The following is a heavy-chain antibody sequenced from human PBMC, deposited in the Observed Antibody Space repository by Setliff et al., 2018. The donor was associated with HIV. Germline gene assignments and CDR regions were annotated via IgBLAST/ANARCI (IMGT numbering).Heavy chain of an antibody. CDR1: GCSFTSYW. D-gene: IGHD2-21*02. Sequence: PGESLKISCKGSGCSFTSYWIAWVRQKPGKGLEWMGIIFPGDSKMHYSPSFQGRVTLSADKSISTAYLQWSSLQTSDSGMYYCARGIAALTAPFDYWGQGSLVTV. CDR2: IFPGDSKM. J-gene: IGHJ4*02. V-gene: IGHV5-51*01. CDR3: ARGIAALTAPFDY.